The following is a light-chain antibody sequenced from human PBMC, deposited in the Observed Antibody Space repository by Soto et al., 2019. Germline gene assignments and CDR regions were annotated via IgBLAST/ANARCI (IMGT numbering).Light chain of an antibody. Sequence: EIVMTQSPATLSVSPGERATLCCSASQRRVGNLACFQHKPGQAPRLLPYEASTRATGVPARFSGSGSRTDFTLTISGLQPEDAAIYYCQQYQTWPRTFGQGTKVDI. V-gene: IGKV3-15*01. J-gene: IGKJ1*01. CDR2: EAS. CDR1: QRRVGN. CDR3: QQYQTWPRT.